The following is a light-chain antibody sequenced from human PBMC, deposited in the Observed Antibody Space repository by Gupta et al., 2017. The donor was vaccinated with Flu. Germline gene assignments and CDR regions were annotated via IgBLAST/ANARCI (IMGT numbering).Light chain of an antibody. CDR2: QDN. Sequence: SYELTQPTSVSVSPGPTASITCSGDKLGGKYVCWYQQKPGQSPVLVIYQDNKRPSGIPERFSGSKSGNTATLTISGTQAMDEADYYCQAWDSSTAYVVFGGGTELAVL. CDR3: QAWDSSTAYVV. V-gene: IGLV3-1*01. CDR1: KLGGKY. J-gene: IGLJ2*01.